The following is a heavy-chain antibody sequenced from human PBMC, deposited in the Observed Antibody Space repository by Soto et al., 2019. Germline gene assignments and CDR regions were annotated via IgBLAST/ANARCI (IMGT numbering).Heavy chain of an antibody. D-gene: IGHD6-13*01. Sequence: QVQLQESGPGLVNPSGTLSLTCAVSGGSISTSNCWGWVRQPPGKGLEWIGEFYRTGSTNYNPSLERRLTISVEKSKNQFSLKLTSVTDADTAVYYCARARATIAAAAIFDCWGQGTLVTVSS. V-gene: IGHV4-4*02. CDR1: GGSISTSNC. CDR2: FYRTGST. J-gene: IGHJ4*02. CDR3: ARARATIAAAAIFDC.